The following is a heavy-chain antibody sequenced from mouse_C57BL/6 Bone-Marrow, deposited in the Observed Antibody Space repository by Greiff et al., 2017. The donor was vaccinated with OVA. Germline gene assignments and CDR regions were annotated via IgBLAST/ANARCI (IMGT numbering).Heavy chain of an antibody. J-gene: IGHJ4*01. Sequence: VQLQQSGAELMKPGASVKLSCKATGYTFTGYWIEWVKQRPGHGLEWIGEIFPGSGSTNYHAKFKGKATFTADTSSNTAYMQLSSLTTEDSAIYYCARILWYHYYAMDYWGQGTSVTVSS. CDR2: IFPGSGST. V-gene: IGHV1-9*01. D-gene: IGHD2-1*01. CDR1: GYTFTGYW. CDR3: ARILWYHYYAMDY.